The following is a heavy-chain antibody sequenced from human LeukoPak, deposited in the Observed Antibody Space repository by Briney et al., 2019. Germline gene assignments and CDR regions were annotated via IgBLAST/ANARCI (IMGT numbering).Heavy chain of an antibody. CDR2: MKRDGSEV. V-gene: IGHV3-7*01. J-gene: IGHJ4*02. D-gene: IGHD2-2*02. CDR3: SRYTEYYFDY. Sequence: GGSLRLSCAASGFTFSTYWMTWVRQAPGKGLEWVANMKRDGSEVYYANSVKGHFTISRDNAKNSLYLQMNSLRAEDTAVYYCSRYTEYYFDYWGQGTLVTVSS. CDR1: GFTFSTYW.